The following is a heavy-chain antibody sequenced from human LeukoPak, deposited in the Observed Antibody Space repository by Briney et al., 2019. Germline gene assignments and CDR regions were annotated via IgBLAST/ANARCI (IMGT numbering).Heavy chain of an antibody. CDR2: ISYDGSNK. D-gene: IGHD3-10*01. V-gene: IGHV3-30*04. J-gene: IGHJ4*02. CDR1: GFTFSSYA. Sequence: GGSLRFSCAASGFTFSSYAMHWVRQAPGKGLEWVAVISYDGSNKYYADSVKGRFTISRDNSKNTLYLQMNSLRAEDTAVYYCARDSSYFPLVRGADYYFDYWGQGTLVTVSS. CDR3: ARDSSYFPLVRGADYYFDY.